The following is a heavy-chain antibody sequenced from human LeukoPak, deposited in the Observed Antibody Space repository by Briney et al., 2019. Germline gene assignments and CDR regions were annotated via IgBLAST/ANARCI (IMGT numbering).Heavy chain of an antibody. CDR1: GFSFRSYA. Sequence: GGSLRLSCAASGFSFRSYAMSWVRQAPGKGLEWVSSISSSSSYIYYADSVKGRFTISRDNAKNSLYLQMNSLRAEDTAVYYCARDQLVGAFDYWGQGTLVTVSS. CDR2: ISSSSSYI. V-gene: IGHV3-21*01. D-gene: IGHD1-26*01. J-gene: IGHJ4*02. CDR3: ARDQLVGAFDY.